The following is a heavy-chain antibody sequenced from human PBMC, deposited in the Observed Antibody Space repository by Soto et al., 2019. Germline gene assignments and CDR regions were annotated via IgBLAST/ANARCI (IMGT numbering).Heavy chain of an antibody. V-gene: IGHV1-46*01. D-gene: IGHD6-13*01. Sequence: ASVKVSCKASGYTFTSYYMHWVRQAPGQGLEWMGIINPSGGSTSYAQKFQGRVTMTRDTSTSTVYMELSSLRSEDTAVYYCGSSAAGTLFRYYYGMDVWGQGTTVTVSS. CDR1: GYTFTSYY. CDR3: GSSAAGTLFRYYYGMDV. J-gene: IGHJ6*02. CDR2: INPSGGST.